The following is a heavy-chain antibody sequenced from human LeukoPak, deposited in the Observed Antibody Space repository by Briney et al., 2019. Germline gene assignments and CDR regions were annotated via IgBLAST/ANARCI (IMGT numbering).Heavy chain of an antibody. CDR2: INHNGNVN. D-gene: IGHD3-16*01. CDR1: GFTFNTYT. J-gene: IGHJ6*02. Sequence: GGSLRLSCAASGFTFNTYTMNWARQAPGKGLEWVASINHNGNVNYYVDSVKGRFTISRDNAKNSLYLQMSNLRAEDSAVYFCARGGGLDVWGQGATVTVSS. V-gene: IGHV3-7*03. CDR3: ARGGGLDV.